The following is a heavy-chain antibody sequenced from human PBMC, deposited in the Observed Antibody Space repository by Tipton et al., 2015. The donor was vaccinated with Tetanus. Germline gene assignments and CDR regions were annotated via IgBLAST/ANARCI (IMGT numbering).Heavy chain of an antibody. D-gene: IGHD2-15*01. CDR1: GFTLSRYW. CDR3: AREDILLRLFAVFDY. Sequence: SLRLSCEVSGFTLSRYWMHWVRQTPGTGPVWVSRINSDGSARSYADSVKGRFTISRDNAKNTVYLQMDSLRAEDTAVYYCAREDILLRLFAVFDYWGQGIPVTVSS. V-gene: IGHV3-74*01. J-gene: IGHJ4*02. CDR2: INSDGSAR.